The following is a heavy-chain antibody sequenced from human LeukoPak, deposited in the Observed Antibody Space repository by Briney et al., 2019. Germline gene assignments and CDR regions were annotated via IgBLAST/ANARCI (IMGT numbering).Heavy chain of an antibody. CDR3: ASCGGDCYLAMVYFDY. CDR2: ITPMFGTA. CDR1: GGTFSSYD. V-gene: IGHV1-69*13. J-gene: IGHJ4*02. Sequence: ASVKVSCKASGGTFSSYDISWVRQAPGQGLEWMGGITPMFGTANHAQKFQGRVTITAVESMSTVYMELSSLRSEDTAVYYCASCGGDCYLAMVYFDYWGQGTLVTVSS. D-gene: IGHD2-21*02.